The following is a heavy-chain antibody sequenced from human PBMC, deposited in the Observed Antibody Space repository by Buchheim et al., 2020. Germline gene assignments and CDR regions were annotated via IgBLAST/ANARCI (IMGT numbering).Heavy chain of an antibody. CDR2: IYYSGST. D-gene: IGHD3-22*01. V-gene: IGHV4-30-4*07. J-gene: IGHJ6*02. CDR1: GGSISSGGYS. CDR3: AGHYYDSSGYYGYYYYGMDV. Sequence: QVQLQESGPGLVKPSQTLSLTCAVSGGSISSGGYSWSWIRLPPGKGLEWIGYIYYSGSTCYNPSLKSRVTISVDTSTNQFSLKLSSVTAADTAVYYCAGHYYDSSGYYGYYYYGMDVWGQGTT.